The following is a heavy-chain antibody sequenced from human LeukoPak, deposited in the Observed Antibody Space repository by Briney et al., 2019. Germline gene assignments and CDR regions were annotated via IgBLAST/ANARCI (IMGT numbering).Heavy chain of an antibody. Sequence: RASVKVSCKASGYTFTSYGISWVRQAPGQGLEWMGWISAYNGNTNYAQKLQGRVTMTTDTSTSTAYMELRSLRSDDTAVYYCARDLSSSWYSSGVYYYGMDVWGQGTTVTVSS. V-gene: IGHV1-18*01. CDR2: ISAYNGNT. J-gene: IGHJ6*02. CDR1: GYTFTSYG. D-gene: IGHD6-13*01. CDR3: ARDLSSSWYSSGVYYYGMDV.